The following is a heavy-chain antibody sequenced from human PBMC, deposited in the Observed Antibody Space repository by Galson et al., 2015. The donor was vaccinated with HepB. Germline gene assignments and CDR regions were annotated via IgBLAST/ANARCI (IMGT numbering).Heavy chain of an antibody. J-gene: IGHJ4*02. CDR2: ISSSSSYI. V-gene: IGHV3-21*01. Sequence: SLRLSCAASGFTFSSYSMNWVRQAPGKGLEWVSSISSSSSYIYYADSVKGRFTISRDNAKNSLYLQMNSLRAEDTAVYYCATFDFWSGYYTATFDYWGQGPL. D-gene: IGHD3-3*01. CDR1: GFTFSSYS. CDR3: ATFDFWSGYYTATFDY.